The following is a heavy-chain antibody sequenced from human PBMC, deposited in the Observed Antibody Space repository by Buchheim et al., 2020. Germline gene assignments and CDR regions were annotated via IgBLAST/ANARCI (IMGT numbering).Heavy chain of an antibody. D-gene: IGHD6-19*01. V-gene: IGHV3-23*01. Sequence: EVQLLESGGGLVQPGGSLRLSCAASGFTFGAYAMAWVRQAPGKGLEWVSGIGYGGTSTHYADSVNGRFTISRDNSKKTLFLQMDSLIAEDTAVYHCAKRGDSGWFDYWGQGTL. CDR3: AKRGDSGWFDY. J-gene: IGHJ4*02. CDR2: IGYGGTST. CDR1: GFTFGAYA.